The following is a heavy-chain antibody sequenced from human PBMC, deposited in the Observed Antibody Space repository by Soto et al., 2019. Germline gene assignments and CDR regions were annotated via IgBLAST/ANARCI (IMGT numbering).Heavy chain of an antibody. Sequence: GGSLRLSCAACGFTFSNNAMSWVRQAPGKGLEWVSGISGSGGSTYYADSVKGRFTISRDNSENTVFLQMNNLRAEDTALYYCAKAFYTYYYYGLDVWGQGTTVTVSS. J-gene: IGHJ6*02. D-gene: IGHD3-16*01. CDR1: GFTFSNNA. CDR2: ISGSGGST. CDR3: AKAFYTYYYYGLDV. V-gene: IGHV3-23*01.